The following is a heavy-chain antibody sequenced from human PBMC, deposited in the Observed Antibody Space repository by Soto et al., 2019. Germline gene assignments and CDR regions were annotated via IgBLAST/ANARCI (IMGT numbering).Heavy chain of an antibody. CDR3: ARLRFLEWLDSTDAFDI. V-gene: IGHV3-7*01. J-gene: IGHJ3*02. CDR2: IKQDGSEK. CDR1: GFTFSSYW. D-gene: IGHD3-3*01. Sequence: GGSLRLSCAASGFTFSSYWMSWVRQAPGKGLEWVANIKQDGSEKYYVDSVKGRFTISRDNAKNSLYLQMNSLRAEDTAVYYCARLRFLEWLDSTDAFDIWGQGTMVTVSS.